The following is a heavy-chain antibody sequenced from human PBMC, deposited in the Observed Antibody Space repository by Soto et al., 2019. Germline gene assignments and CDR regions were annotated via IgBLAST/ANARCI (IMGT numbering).Heavy chain of an antibody. J-gene: IGHJ5*02. CDR1: GGSIRSGGYN. V-gene: IGHV4-31*03. CDR2: IFHTGNT. Sequence: QVQLRESGPGLVKPSQTLSLTCTVSGGSIRSGGYNWSWIRQLPGKGLEWIGYIFHTGNTYYNPSLKSRVTISLDAAENHFSLELRSVTVADTAVYYCAREPISTPRGVTQVDPWGQGTLVTVSS. CDR3: AREPISTPRGVTQVDP. D-gene: IGHD3-10*01.